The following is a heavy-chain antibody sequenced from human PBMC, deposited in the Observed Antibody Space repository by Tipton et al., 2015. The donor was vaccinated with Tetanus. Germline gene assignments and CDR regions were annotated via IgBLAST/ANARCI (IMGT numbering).Heavy chain of an antibody. CDR2: ISAYNGDR. J-gene: IGHJ4*02. Sequence: QLVQSGGEVKKPGASVKVSCKASGYTFTSYGISWVRQAPGQGLEWMGWISAYNGDRHSAQNFQGRITMTTEKPTNTAYMELRSLKSDDTAVYYCARDELVRGVIRSKLYYWGQGTLVTISS. CDR3: ARDELVRGVIRSKLYY. CDR1: GYTFTSYG. V-gene: IGHV1-18*01. D-gene: IGHD3-10*01.